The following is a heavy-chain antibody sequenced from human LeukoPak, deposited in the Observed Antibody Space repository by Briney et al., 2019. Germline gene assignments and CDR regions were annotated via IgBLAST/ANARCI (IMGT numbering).Heavy chain of an antibody. D-gene: IGHD3-10*02. CDR1: GGYISSSSYY. CDR3: ARHVPGSGAFDI. V-gene: IGHV4-39*01. CDR2: IYYSGST. J-gene: IGHJ3*02. Sequence: SETLSLTCTVSGGYISSSSYYWGSSRQPPGKGLEWIGSIYYSGSTYYNPSLKSRVTISVDTSKNQFSLKLSSVTAADTAVYYCARHVPGSGAFDIWGQGTMVTVSS.